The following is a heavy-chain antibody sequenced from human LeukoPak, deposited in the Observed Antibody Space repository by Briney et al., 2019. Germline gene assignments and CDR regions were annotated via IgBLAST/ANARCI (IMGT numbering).Heavy chain of an antibody. CDR2: IKPDTGVT. V-gene: IGHV1-2*02. CDR1: GYTXIGHY. D-gene: IGHD7-27*01. Sequence: ASVKVSCKASGYTXIGHYMHWVRQAPGQGLEWMGWIKPDTGVTYYAQNFQGRFTMATDTSISTVYMELSSLRSDDTAVYYCARDNNWGPDYWGQGTLVTVSS. CDR3: ARDNNWGPDY. J-gene: IGHJ4*02.